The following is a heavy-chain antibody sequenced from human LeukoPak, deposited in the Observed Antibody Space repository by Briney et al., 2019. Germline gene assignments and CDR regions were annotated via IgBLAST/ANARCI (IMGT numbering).Heavy chain of an antibody. CDR1: GFSVSSNY. V-gene: IGHV3-53*01. J-gene: IGHJ4*02. CDR3: ARETVEMGTID. Sequence: GGSLRLSCAASGFSVSSNYMSWVRQAPGKGLEWVSVIYSGGSTYYADSVKGRFTISRDNSKNTVYLQMNSLRAEDTAVCYCARETVEMGTIDWGQGTLVTVSS. CDR2: IYSGGST. D-gene: IGHD5-24*01.